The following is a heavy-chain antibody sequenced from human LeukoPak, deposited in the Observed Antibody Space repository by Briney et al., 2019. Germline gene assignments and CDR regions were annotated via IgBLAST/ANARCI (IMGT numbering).Heavy chain of an antibody. CDR1: GYTFTSYA. V-gene: IGHV7-4-1*02. CDR3: ARELDLGKLFDFSVDYGMDV. J-gene: IGHJ6*02. Sequence: ASVKVSCKASGYTFTSYAMNWVRQAPGQGLEWMGWINTNTGNPTYAQGFTGRFVFSLDTSVSTAYLQISSLKAEDTAVYYCARELDLGKLFDFSVDYGMDVWGQGTTVTVSS. CDR2: INTNTGNP. D-gene: IGHD3/OR15-3a*01.